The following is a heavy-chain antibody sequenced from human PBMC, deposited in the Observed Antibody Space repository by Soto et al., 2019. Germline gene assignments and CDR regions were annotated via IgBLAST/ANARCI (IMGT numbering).Heavy chain of an antibody. J-gene: IGHJ4*02. V-gene: IGHV3-33*01. CDR2: IWYDGSKK. CDR3: ARAPFTIYDTSGYCDY. D-gene: IGHD3-22*01. CDR1: GFTFSSSG. Sequence: PGGSLGLSCAASGFTFSSSGMHWVRQAPGKGLEWVAIIWYDGSKKYYADSVKGRFTISRDNSKNTVYLQMNSLRAEDTAVYYCARAPFTIYDTSGYCDYWGQGTLVTVSS.